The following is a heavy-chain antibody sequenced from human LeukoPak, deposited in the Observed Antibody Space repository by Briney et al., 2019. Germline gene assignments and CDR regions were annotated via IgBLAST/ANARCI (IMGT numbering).Heavy chain of an antibody. D-gene: IGHD6-13*01. V-gene: IGHV5-51*01. CDR3: ARHGRTGYSSSWSQD. CDR1: GYSFNSYW. CDR2: IYPGDSDT. J-gene: IGHJ4*02. Sequence: GESLKIPCKGSGYSFNSYWIGWVRQMPGKGLEWMGIIYPGDSDTRYSPSFQGQVTMSADKSISTAYLQWSNLKASDTAMYYCARHGRTGYSSSWSQDWGQGTLVTVSS.